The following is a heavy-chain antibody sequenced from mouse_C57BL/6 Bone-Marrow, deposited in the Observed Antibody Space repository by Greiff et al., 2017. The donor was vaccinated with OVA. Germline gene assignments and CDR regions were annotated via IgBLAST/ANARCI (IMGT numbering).Heavy chain of an antibody. Sequence: EVMLVESGGGLVKPGGSLKLSCAASGFTFSSYAMSWVRQTPEKRLEWVATISDGGSYTYYPDNVKGRFTISRDNAKNNLYLQMSHLKSEDTAMDYCAREGWDGGFAYWGQGTLVTVSA. CDR3: AREGWDGGFAY. CDR1: GFTFSSYA. CDR2: ISDGGSYT. V-gene: IGHV5-4*01. D-gene: IGHD4-1*01. J-gene: IGHJ3*01.